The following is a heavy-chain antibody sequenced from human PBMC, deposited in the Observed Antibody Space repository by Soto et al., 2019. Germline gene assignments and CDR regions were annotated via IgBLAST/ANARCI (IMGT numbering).Heavy chain of an antibody. D-gene: IGHD4-17*01. CDR1: GFSISSYA. Sequence: QVQLVESGGGVVQPGRSLRLSCVVSGFSISSYAVHWVRQAPGKGLEWVAVVSYGGSSNHYAASVQGRFTISGDNSKNTLYLQMSDLRLDDTAVYYCARDRNDAGDYVIDQWGQGTLVTVSS. J-gene: IGHJ4*02. CDR2: VSYGGSSN. CDR3: ARDRNDAGDYVIDQ. V-gene: IGHV3-30-3*01.